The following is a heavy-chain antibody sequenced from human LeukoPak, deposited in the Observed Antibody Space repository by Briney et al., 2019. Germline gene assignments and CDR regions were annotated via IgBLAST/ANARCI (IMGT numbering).Heavy chain of an antibody. D-gene: IGHD1-26*01. V-gene: IGHV3-74*03. CDR3: VRDRVGPDF. Sequence: PGGSLRLSCAASGFTFSSAWMHWVRQAPGTGLVWVARITDDATTTYADSVRCRFTISRDNAKNILYLQMNSLRAEDTAVYYCVRDRVGPDFWGQGTLVTVSS. CDR2: ITDDATT. CDR1: GFTFSSAW. J-gene: IGHJ4*02.